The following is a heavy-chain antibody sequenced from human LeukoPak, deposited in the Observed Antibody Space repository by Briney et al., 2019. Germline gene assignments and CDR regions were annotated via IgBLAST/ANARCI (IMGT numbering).Heavy chain of an antibody. J-gene: IGHJ6*03. D-gene: IGHD3-10*01. CDR1: GFTFSSYG. CDR3: AKGAKFPLMTMIRGVRVYSYMDV. V-gene: IGHV3-30*02. CDR2: IRNDGSNK. Sequence: HPGGSLRLSSAASGFTFSSYGMHWVRQAPGKGLEWGAFIRNDGSNKYYADSVKGRFTISRDNSKNTLYLQMHRLRDTDTPVYYWAKGAKFPLMTMIRGVRVYSYMDVWGKGATVTISS.